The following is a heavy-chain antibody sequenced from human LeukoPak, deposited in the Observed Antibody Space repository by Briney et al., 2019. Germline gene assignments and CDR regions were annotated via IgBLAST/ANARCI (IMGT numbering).Heavy chain of an antibody. Sequence: GGSLRLSCAASGFTVSSNYMSWVRQAPGKGLEWVSVIYSGGSTYYADSVKGRFTIARDNSKNTLYLQMNSVRAEDTAVYYCARVVVAAFDAFDIWGQGTMVTVSS. CDR1: GFTVSSNY. CDR3: ARVVVAAFDAFDI. J-gene: IGHJ3*02. CDR2: IYSGGST. V-gene: IGHV3-66*01. D-gene: IGHD2-15*01.